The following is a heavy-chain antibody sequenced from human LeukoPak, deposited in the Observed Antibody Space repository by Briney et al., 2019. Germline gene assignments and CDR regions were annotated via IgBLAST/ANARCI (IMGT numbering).Heavy chain of an antibody. Sequence: SVKVSCKASGYTFTSYDISWVRQAPGQGLEWMGGIIPIFGTANYAQKFQGRVTITADESTSTAYMELSSLRSEDTAVYYCARGGAGSGSYYDYFDYWGQGTLVTVSS. CDR1: GYTFTSYD. J-gene: IGHJ4*02. V-gene: IGHV1-69*13. CDR2: IIPIFGTA. CDR3: ARGGAGSGSYYDYFDY. D-gene: IGHD1-26*01.